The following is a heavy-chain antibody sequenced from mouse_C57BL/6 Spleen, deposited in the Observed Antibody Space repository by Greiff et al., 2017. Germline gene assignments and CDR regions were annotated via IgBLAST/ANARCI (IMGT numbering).Heavy chain of an antibody. CDR3: ARREYYGSPFAY. V-gene: IGHV1-18*01. CDR2: INPNNGGT. Sequence: EVQLQESGPELVKPGASVKIPCKASGYKFTDYNMDWVKQSHGKSLEWIGDINPNNGGTIYNQKFKGKATLTVDKSSSTAYMELRSLTSEDTAVYYCARREYYGSPFAYWGQGTLVTVSA. D-gene: IGHD1-1*01. J-gene: IGHJ3*01. CDR1: GYKFTDYN.